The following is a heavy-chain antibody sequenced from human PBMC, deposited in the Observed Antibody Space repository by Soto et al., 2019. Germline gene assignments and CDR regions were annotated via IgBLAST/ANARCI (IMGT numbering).Heavy chain of an antibody. Sequence: GASVKVSCKASGGTFGSYAISWVRQAPGQGLEWMGGIIPIFGTANYAQKFQGRVTITADKSTSTAYMELRSLTSDDTGVYFCAATGGNYFGLDVWGQGTTVTVSS. CDR1: GGTFGSYA. J-gene: IGHJ6*02. CDR3: AATGGNYFGLDV. D-gene: IGHD2-8*02. V-gene: IGHV1-69*06. CDR2: IIPIFGTA.